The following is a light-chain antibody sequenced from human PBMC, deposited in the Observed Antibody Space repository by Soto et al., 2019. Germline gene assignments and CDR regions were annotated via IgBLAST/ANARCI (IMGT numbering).Light chain of an antibody. CDR3: QQRTDWHRT. CDR1: QSVSRN. J-gene: IGKJ1*01. Sequence: EVVLTQSPATLYLSPGERATLSCRASQSVSRNLAWYQQKPGQAPRLLIYRASTRATGIPARFSGSGSGTDFSLSISSLQPEDFAVYYCQQRTDWHRTFGQWTKVEVK. V-gene: IGKV3-11*01. CDR2: RAS.